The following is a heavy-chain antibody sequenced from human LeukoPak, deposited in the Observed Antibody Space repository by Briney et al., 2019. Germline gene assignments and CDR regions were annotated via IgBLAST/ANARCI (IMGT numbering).Heavy chain of an antibody. CDR1: GFTFSSYA. J-gene: IGHJ4*02. CDR3: ARDSWYYDFWSYFDY. Sequence: PGGSLGLSCAAPGFTFSSYAVHWVRQAPGKGLEWVAVISYDGSNKYYADSVKGRFTISRDNSKNTLYLQMNSLRAEDTAVYYCARDSWYYDFWSYFDYWGQGTLVTVSS. V-gene: IGHV3-30*04. CDR2: ISYDGSNK. D-gene: IGHD3-3*01.